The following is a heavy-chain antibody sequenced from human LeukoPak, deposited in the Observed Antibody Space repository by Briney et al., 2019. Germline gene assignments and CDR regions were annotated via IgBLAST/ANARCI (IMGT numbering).Heavy chain of an antibody. CDR2: MNPNSGNT. CDR1: GYTFTSYD. D-gene: IGHD3-22*01. CDR3: ASLHLYREGYSSALFDY. J-gene: IGHJ4*02. Sequence: ASVKVSCKASGYTFTSYDINWVRQTAGQGLEWMGWMNPNSGNTGYAQKFQGRVTMTRNTSISTAYMELSSLRSEDTAVHYCASLHLYREGYSSALFDYWGQGTLVTVSS. V-gene: IGHV1-8*01.